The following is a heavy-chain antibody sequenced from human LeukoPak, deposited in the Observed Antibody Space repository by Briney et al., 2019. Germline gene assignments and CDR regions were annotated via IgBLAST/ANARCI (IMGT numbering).Heavy chain of an antibody. D-gene: IGHD1-26*01. J-gene: IGHJ5*02. CDR1: GFTFSGSA. CDR2: IDKEKNSYAT. CDR3: TRDSGTYNWLDP. V-gene: IGHV3-73*01. Sequence: GGSLTLSCAVDGFTFSGSAIHWVRQSFGKGLEWIGHIDKEKNSYATASAYAVSVEGRFTVSRDDSKNMAFLQMSGMKTEDTALYFCTRDSGTYNWLDPWGQGTLVTVSS.